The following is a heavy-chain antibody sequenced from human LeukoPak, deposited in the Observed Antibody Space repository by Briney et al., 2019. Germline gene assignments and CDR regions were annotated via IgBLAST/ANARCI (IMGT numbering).Heavy chain of an antibody. D-gene: IGHD6-19*01. CDR3: ARQSRGIAVAGLDY. J-gene: IGHJ4*02. CDR2: IYYNGST. V-gene: IGHV4-59*08. CDR1: GGSISSYY. Sequence: PSETLSLTCIVSGGSISSYYWTWIRQPPGKGLEWIGYIYYNGSTNYNPSLKSRVAISVDTSKNHFYLKLNSVTAADTAVYYCARQSRGIAVAGLDYWGQGILVTVSS.